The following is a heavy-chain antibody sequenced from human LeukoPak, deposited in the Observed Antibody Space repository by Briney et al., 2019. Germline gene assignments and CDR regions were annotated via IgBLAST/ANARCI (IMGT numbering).Heavy chain of an antibody. CDR1: GGSISSYY. D-gene: IGHD3-22*01. CDR3: AIRYYYDSSGYSVGYYFDY. J-gene: IGHJ4*02. V-gene: IGHV4-59*08. Sequence: SETLSLTCTVSGGSISSYYWSWLRQPPGKGLEWIGYIYYSWSTNYNPSLKSRVTISVDTSKNQFSLKLSSVTAADTAVYYCAIRYYYDSSGYSVGYYFDYWGQGTLVTVSS. CDR2: IYYSWST.